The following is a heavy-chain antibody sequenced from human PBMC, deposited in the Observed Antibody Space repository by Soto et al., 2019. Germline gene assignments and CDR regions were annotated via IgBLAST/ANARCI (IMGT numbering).Heavy chain of an antibody. V-gene: IGHV1-18*01. CDR1: GYTFTSYG. J-gene: IGHJ6*02. Sequence: QVQLVQSGAEVKKPGASVKVSCKASGYTFTSYGISWVRQAPGQGLEWMGWISAYNGNTNYAQKPQGRVTMTTDTATSTANRELRSLRSDDTAVYYSARDRGANGMDVWGQGSTVAVS. CDR2: ISAYNGNT. CDR3: ARDRGANGMDV.